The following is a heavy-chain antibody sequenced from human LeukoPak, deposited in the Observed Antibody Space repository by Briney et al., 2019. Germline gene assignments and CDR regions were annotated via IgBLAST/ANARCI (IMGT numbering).Heavy chain of an antibody. J-gene: IGHJ4*02. Sequence: GGSLRLSCAASGFTVSRNYMSWVRQAPGKGLECVSVIYSGGNTYYTDSVKGRFTISRDNSKNALYLQMNSLRAEDTAVYYCARKTDSGGQGDYWGPGTLVTVSS. CDR2: IYSGGNT. V-gene: IGHV3-66*01. D-gene: IGHD3-22*01. CDR1: GFTVSRNY. CDR3: ARKTDSGGQGDY.